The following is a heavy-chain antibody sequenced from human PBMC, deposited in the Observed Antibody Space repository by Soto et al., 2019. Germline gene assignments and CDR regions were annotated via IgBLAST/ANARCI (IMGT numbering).Heavy chain of an antibody. CDR3: AHKTTTVTWWFDP. D-gene: IGHD4-17*01. Sequence: QITLKESGPTLVKPTQTLTLTCTFSGFSLTTSGVGVGCIRQPPGKALEWLALIYLDEYTRNSPSLKSRLTITKDTSKNQVVLTMTNMDPADTATYLCAHKTTTVTWWFDPWGQGTLVTVSS. CDR1: GFSLTTSGVG. CDR2: IYLDEYT. V-gene: IGHV2-5*02. J-gene: IGHJ5*02.